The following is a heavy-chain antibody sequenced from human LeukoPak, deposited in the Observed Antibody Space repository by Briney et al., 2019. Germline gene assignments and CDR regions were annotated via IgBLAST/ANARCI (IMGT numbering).Heavy chain of an antibody. D-gene: IGHD2-2*01. CDR1: GFTFGDYA. J-gene: IGHJ4*02. CDR3: TRVQGSSTS. Sequence: PGRSLRLSCTASGFTFGDYAMSWVRQAPGKGLEWVGFIRSKAYGGTTEYAASVKGRFTISRDDSKSIAYLQMNSLKTEDTAVHYCTRVQGSSTSWGQGTLVTVSS. CDR2: IRSKAYGGTT. V-gene: IGHV3-49*04.